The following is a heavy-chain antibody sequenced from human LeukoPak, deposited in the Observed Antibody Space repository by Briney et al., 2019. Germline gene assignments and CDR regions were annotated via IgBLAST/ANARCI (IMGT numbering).Heavy chain of an antibody. J-gene: IGHJ4*02. D-gene: IGHD3-9*01. V-gene: IGHV4-4*07. CDR2: IYTSGST. CDR3: ARGASDYDILTGYMPAPFDY. Sequence: SETLSLTCTVSGGSISSYYWSWIRQPAGKGLEWIGRIYTSGSTNYNPSLKSRVTISVDTSKNQFSLKLNSVTAADTAVYYCARGASDYDILTGYMPAPFDYWGQGTLVTVSS. CDR1: GGSISSYY.